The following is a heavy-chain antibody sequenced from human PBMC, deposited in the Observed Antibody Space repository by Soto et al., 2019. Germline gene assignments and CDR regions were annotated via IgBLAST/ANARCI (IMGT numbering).Heavy chain of an antibody. J-gene: IGHJ6*02. Sequence: GGSLRLSCAASGFTVSSNYMSWVRQAPGKGLEWVSVIYSGGSTYYADSVKGRFTISRDNSKNTLYLQMNSLRAEDTAVYYCARESRGYSYGNTQPAYYYYYGMDVWGQGTTVTVSS. CDR2: IYSGGST. V-gene: IGHV3-53*01. CDR3: ARESRGYSYGNTQPAYYYYYGMDV. D-gene: IGHD5-18*01. CDR1: GFTVSSNY.